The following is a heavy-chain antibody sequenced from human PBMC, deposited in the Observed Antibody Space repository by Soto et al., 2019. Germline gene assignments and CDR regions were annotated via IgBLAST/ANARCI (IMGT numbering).Heavy chain of an antibody. J-gene: IGHJ5*02. D-gene: IGHD3-9*01. Sequence: PGESLKISCAASGFTFSSYSMNWVRQAPGKGLEWVSSISNSSSYIYYADSVKGRFTISRDNAKNSLYLQMNSLRAEDTAVYYCARDRNNYDILTGLVDPWGQGTLVTVSA. CDR2: ISNSSSYI. CDR1: GFTFSSYS. CDR3: ARDRNNYDILTGLVDP. V-gene: IGHV3-21*01.